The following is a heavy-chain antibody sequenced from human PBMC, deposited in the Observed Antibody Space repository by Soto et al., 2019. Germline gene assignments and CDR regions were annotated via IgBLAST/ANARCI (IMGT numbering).Heavy chain of an antibody. CDR1: GFTFSTSW. V-gene: IGHV3-74*01. CDR3: ARDIGYGGN. CDR2: INPDGSIT. D-gene: IGHD1-26*01. J-gene: IGHJ4*02. Sequence: EVQLVESGGGLVQPGGSLRLSCAASGFTFSTSWMHWVRQTPGKGLVWVSHINPDGSITNYADSAKGRFTISRDNAKNTLFLQMNNLRAEDTSVDFCARDIGYGGNWGQGTLVTVS.